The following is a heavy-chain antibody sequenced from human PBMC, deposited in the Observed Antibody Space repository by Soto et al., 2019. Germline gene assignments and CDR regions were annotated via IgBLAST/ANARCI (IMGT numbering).Heavy chain of an antibody. CDR3: ARDSSWEGNIAVGARRGAFDI. D-gene: IGHD6-19*01. J-gene: IGHJ3*02. CDR1: GFTFSSYA. V-gene: IGHV3-30-3*01. Sequence: QVQLVESGGGVVQPGRSLRLSCAASGFTFSSYAMHWVRQAPGKGLEWVAVISYDGSNKYYADSVKGRFTISRDNSKNTLYQQMNSLRAEDTAVYYCARDSSWEGNIAVGARRGAFDIWGQGTMVTVSS. CDR2: ISYDGSNK.